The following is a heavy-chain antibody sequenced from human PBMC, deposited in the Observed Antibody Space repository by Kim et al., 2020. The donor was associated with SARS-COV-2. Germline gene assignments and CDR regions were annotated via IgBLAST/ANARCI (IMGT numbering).Heavy chain of an antibody. CDR2: IYYSGNT. CDR1: GGSISSGGYY. V-gene: IGHV4-31*03. J-gene: IGHJ6*02. D-gene: IGHD3-9*01. CDR3: ARVARPYDVLTGRDFTMDV. Sequence: SETLSLTCTVSGGSISSGGYYWSWIRQHPGKGLEWIGYIYYSGNTYYNASLKSRVTISVDTSKNQFSLKLSSVTAADTAVYYCARVARPYDVLTGRDFTMDVWGQGTTVTVSS.